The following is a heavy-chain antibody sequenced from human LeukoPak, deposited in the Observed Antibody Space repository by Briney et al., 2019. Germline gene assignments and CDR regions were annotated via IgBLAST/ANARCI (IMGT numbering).Heavy chain of an antibody. CDR3: ARNEGIVVAGTWFDN. Sequence: SETLSLTCAVSGFSITGGYYWVWIRQPPGKGLEWIGSVYHNGNTLFNTSLKSRVTLSVDSSKNQFSLRLSSVTAADTARYYCARNEGIVVAGTWFDNWGQGTLVIVSS. CDR2: VYHNGNT. J-gene: IGHJ4*02. D-gene: IGHD6-19*01. V-gene: IGHV4-38-2*01. CDR1: GFSITGGYY.